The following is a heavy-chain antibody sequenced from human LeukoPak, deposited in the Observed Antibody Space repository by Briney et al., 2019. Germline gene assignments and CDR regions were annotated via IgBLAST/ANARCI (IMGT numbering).Heavy chain of an antibody. V-gene: IGHV4-30-4*01. Sequence: SSQTLSLTCTVSGGSISSGDSYWSWIRQPPGKGLEWIGYIYYSGTTYYNPSLKSRVTISVDTSENQFSLKLSSVTAADTAVYFCARDKERDGYNSGFDYWGQGTLVTVSS. CDR3: ARDKERDGYNSGFDY. D-gene: IGHD5-24*01. J-gene: IGHJ4*02. CDR1: GGSISSGDSY. CDR2: IYYSGTT.